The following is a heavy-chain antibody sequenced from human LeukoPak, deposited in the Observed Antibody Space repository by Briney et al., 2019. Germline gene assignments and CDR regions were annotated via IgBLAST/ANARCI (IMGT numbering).Heavy chain of an antibody. CDR1: SGSISSYY. J-gene: IGHJ4*02. CDR3: ARERIQLDY. Sequence: PSETLSLTCTVSSGSISSYYWSWIRQPPGKGLEWIGYVYYSGSTNYNPSLKSRVTISVDTSKNQFSLKLSSVTAADSAVYYCARERIQLDYWGQGTLVTVSS. V-gene: IGHV4-59*01. CDR2: VYYSGST. D-gene: IGHD5-18*01.